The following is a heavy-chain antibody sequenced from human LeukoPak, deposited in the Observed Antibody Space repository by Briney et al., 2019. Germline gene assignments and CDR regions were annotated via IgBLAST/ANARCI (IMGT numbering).Heavy chain of an antibody. V-gene: IGHV3-48*01. J-gene: IGHJ4*02. CDR1: GFTFSGYS. D-gene: IGHD7-27*01. CDR3: ARESITGDRDFDY. CDR2: ISSGSRTI. Sequence: GGYLRLSCAASGFTFSGYSMNWVRQAPGRGLEWLSYISSGSRTIFYGDSVKGRFIISRDNAKNSLYLLMNSLRADDTAVYYCARESITGDRDFDYWGQGTLITVSS.